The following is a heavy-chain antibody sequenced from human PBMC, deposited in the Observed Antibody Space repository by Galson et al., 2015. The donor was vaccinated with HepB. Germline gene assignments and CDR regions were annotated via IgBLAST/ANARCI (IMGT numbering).Heavy chain of an antibody. CDR3: ARDWVYTFDY. V-gene: IGHV3-30-3*01. J-gene: IGHJ4*02. Sequence: SLRLSCAASGFTFSDYYVSWVRQAPGKGLEWVAVISYDGSNKYYADSVKGRFTISRDNSKNTLYLQMNSLRAEDTAVYYCARDWVYTFDYWGQGTLVTVSS. CDR1: GFTFSDYY. D-gene: IGHD2-2*02. CDR2: ISYDGSNK.